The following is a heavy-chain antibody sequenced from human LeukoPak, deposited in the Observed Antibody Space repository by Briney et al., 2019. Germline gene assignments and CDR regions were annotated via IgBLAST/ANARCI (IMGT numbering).Heavy chain of an antibody. V-gene: IGHV5-51*01. CDR3: ARRRWADAFDI. Sequence: GESLKISCKGSGYSFSSYWMPWWAQFPGKGLEWMGIIYPGDSDTTYSPSFQGQVTISADKSISTAYLQWSSLKASDTAMYYCARRRWADAFDIWGQGTMVTVSS. CDR1: GYSFSSYW. J-gene: IGHJ3*02. D-gene: IGHD4-23*01. CDR2: IYPGDSDT.